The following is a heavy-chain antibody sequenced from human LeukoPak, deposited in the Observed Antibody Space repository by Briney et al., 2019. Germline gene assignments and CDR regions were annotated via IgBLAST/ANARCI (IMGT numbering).Heavy chain of an antibody. CDR1: GYTFTGYY. J-gene: IGHJ5*02. V-gene: IGHV1-2*02. Sequence: ASVKVSCKASGYTFTGYYLHWVRQAPGQGLEWMGWINPYSGGTNYAQKFQGRVSMTRDTSISTAYMELSRLRADDTAVYYCAKDRVPTGPPSNWFDPWGQGTLVTVSS. CDR3: AKDRVPTGPPSNWFDP. D-gene: IGHD3-9*01. CDR2: INPYSGGT.